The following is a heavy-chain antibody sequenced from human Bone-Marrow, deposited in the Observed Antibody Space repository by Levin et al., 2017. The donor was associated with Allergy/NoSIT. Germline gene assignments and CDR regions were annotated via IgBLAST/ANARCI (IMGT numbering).Heavy chain of an antibody. V-gene: IGHV3-21*01. CDR3: ARVGGHAYFDY. D-gene: IGHD5-12*01. Sequence: GESLKISCAASGFTFSSYSMNWVRQAPGKGLEWVSSISSSSSYIYYADSVKGRFTISRDNAKNSLYLQMNSLRAEDTAVYYCARVGGHAYFDYWGQGTLVTVSS. J-gene: IGHJ4*02. CDR2: ISSSSSYI. CDR1: GFTFSSYS.